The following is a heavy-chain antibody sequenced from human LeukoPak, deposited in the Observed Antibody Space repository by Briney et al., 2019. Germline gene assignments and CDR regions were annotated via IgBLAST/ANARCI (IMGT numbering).Heavy chain of an antibody. D-gene: IGHD2-21*02. V-gene: IGHV1-69-2*01. Sequence: ASVKVSCKASGYTFTDYYMHWVQQAPGKGLEWMGRVDPEDGETIYAEKFQGRVTITADTSTDTAYMELSSLRSEDTAVYHCAPSGAYCGGDCYGDYWGQGTLVTVSS. J-gene: IGHJ4*02. CDR3: APSGAYCGGDCYGDY. CDR1: GYTFTDYY. CDR2: VDPEDGET.